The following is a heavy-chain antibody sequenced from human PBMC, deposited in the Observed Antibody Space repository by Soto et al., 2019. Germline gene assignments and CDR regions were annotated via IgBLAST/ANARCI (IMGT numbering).Heavy chain of an antibody. CDR3: ASAYYYDSSGYYFYAFDI. D-gene: IGHD3-22*01. CDR2: INPSGGST. Sequence: QVQLVQSGAEVKKPGASVKVSCKASGYTFTSYYMHWVRQAPGQGLEWMGIINPSGGSTSYAQKFQGRVTMTRDTFTSTVYMELSSLRSEDTAVYYCASAYYYDSSGYYFYAFDIWGQGTMVTVSS. V-gene: IGHV1-46*01. CDR1: GYTFTSYY. J-gene: IGHJ3*02.